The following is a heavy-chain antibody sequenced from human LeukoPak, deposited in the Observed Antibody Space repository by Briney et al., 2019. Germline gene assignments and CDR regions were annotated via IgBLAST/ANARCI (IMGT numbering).Heavy chain of an antibody. D-gene: IGHD2-2*01. CDR1: GYYFPTFW. Sequence: GESLKISCKASGYYFPTFWIGWVRQMPGKGLGWMGIIYPDDSNTRYSPSFQGQVTISADKSINTAYLQWSSLRASDTAMYYCAREVGSTSHCLGYWGQGTLVTVSS. CDR2: IYPDDSNT. V-gene: IGHV5-51*01. J-gene: IGHJ4*02. CDR3: AREVGSTSHCLGY.